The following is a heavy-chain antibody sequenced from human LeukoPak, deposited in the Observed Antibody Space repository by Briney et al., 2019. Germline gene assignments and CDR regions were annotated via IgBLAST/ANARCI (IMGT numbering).Heavy chain of an antibody. D-gene: IGHD3-10*01. V-gene: IGHV4-34*01. CDR1: GGFFSGYY. CDR2: INHSGST. J-gene: IGHJ5*02. Sequence: SETLSLTCAVYGGFFSGYYWSWIRQPPGKGLEWIGEINHSGSTNYNPSLKSRVTISVDTSKNQFSLKLSSVTAADTAVYYCARVAGSGSYYKFGLWWFAPWGQGTLVTVSS. CDR3: ARVAGSGSYYKFGLWWFAP.